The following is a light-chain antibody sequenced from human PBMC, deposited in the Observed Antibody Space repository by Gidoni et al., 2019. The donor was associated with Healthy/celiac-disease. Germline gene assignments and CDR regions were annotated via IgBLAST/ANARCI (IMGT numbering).Light chain of an antibody. Sequence: DIAMTQSPDSLAVSLGERATINCKSSQSVLYNSNNKNYLAWYQQKPGQPPKLLIYWASTRESGVPDRFSGSGSGTDFTLTISSLQAEDVAVYYCQQYYSTRLTFGGGTKVEIK. J-gene: IGKJ4*01. V-gene: IGKV4-1*01. CDR3: QQYYSTRLT. CDR1: QSVLYNSNNKNY. CDR2: WAS.